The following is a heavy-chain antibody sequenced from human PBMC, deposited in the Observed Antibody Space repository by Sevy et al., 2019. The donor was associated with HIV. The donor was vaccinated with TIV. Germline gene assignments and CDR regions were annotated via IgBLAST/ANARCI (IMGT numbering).Heavy chain of an antibody. CDR2: ISYGGSNK. CDR1: GFTFSSYG. CDR3: AKDPGRRYGDNVSREYDYYGMDV. J-gene: IGHJ6*02. Sequence: GGSLRLSCAASGFTFSSYGMNWVRQAPGKGLEWVAVISYGGSNKYYADSVKGRFTISRDNSKNTLYLQMNSLRAEDTAVSYCAKDPGRRYGDNVSREYDYYGMDVWGQGTTVTVSS. V-gene: IGHV3-30*18. D-gene: IGHD4-17*01.